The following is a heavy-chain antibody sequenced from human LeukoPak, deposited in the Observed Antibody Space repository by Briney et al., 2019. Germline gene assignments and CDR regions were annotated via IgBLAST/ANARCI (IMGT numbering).Heavy chain of an antibody. J-gene: IGHJ4*02. CDR3: ARDHSSAWYRVSDY. D-gene: IGHD6-19*01. Sequence: GGSLRLSCAASAFTFSSYAMQWVRQAPGKGLEWVSGINVSGGSTWYADSVKGRFTISRDNSKNTLYLQMNSLRAEDTAVYFCARDHSSAWYRVSDYWGQGTPVTVSS. V-gene: IGHV3-23*01. CDR1: AFTFSSYA. CDR2: INVSGGST.